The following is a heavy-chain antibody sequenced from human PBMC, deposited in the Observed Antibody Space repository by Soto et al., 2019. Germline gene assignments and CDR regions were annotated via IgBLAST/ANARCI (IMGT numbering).Heavy chain of an antibody. D-gene: IGHD3-16*01. CDR2: IYHSGST. V-gene: IGHV4-38-2*02. CDR1: GYFIASGYY. CDR3: ATEAWYRSVNDYLDY. Sequence: SETLSLTCAVSGYFIASGYYWGWIRQPPGKGLEWIGSIYHSGSTFYNPSLKSRVTLSLDMSNNHFSLTLASVTAADTAVYYCATEAWYRSVNDYLDYGGQGTPVTVSS. J-gene: IGHJ4*02.